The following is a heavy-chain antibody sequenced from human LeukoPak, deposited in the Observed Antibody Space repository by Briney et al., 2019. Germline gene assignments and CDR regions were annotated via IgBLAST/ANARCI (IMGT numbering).Heavy chain of an antibody. CDR1: GFTVSSNY. J-gene: IGHJ4*02. CDR3: ARGPLYYYDSSGYYDY. CDR2: IYSGGST. D-gene: IGHD3-22*01. V-gene: IGHV3-53*01. Sequence: GGSLRLSCAASGFTVSSNYMSWVRQAPGKGLEWVSVIYSGGSTYYADSVKGRFTISRDNSKNTLYLQMNSLRAEDTAVYYCARGPLYYYDSSGYYDYWGQGTLVTVSS.